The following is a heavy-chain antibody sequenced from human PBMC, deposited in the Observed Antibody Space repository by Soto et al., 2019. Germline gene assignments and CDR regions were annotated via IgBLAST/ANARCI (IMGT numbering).Heavy chain of an antibody. CDR3: ARGGDWKFDF. CDR1: GDSISSDKW. D-gene: IGHD2-21*02. V-gene: IGHV4-4*02. Sequence: QVQLQESGPGLVKPSGTLSLTCDVSGDSISSDKWWPWVRQSPGRGLERIGEIHHRGTTNCNPSLKSRVTISVQTSKNQFSLEMTSLTAADTAIYYCARGGDWKFDFWGQGSLVTVSS. J-gene: IGHJ4*02. CDR2: IHHRGTT.